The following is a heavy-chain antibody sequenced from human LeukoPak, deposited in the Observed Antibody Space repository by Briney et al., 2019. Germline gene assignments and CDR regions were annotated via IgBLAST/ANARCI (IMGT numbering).Heavy chain of an antibody. V-gene: IGHV3-74*01. Sequence: GGSLRLSCAASGFTFSSYWMYWVRQAPGKGPVWVARINTDGSSLNYADSVKGRFTISRDNAKNTLYLRMNSLGAEDTAVYYCARRINYYDSSGYYYVRYFDSWGQGTLVAVSS. D-gene: IGHD3-22*01. CDR1: GFTFSSYW. J-gene: IGHJ4*02. CDR2: INTDGSSL. CDR3: ARRINYYDSSGYYYVRYFDS.